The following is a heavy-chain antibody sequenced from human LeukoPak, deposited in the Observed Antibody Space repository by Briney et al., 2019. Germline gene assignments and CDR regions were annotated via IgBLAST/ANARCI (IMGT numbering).Heavy chain of an antibody. CDR2: INHSGST. Sequence: SETLSLTCAVYGGSFSGYYWSWIRQPPGKGLEWSGEINHSGSTNYNPSLKSRVTISVDTSKNQFSLKLSSVTAADTAVYYCARVVAAVAGHHIDYWGQGTLVTVSS. CDR3: ARVVAAVAGHHIDY. J-gene: IGHJ4*02. V-gene: IGHV4-34*01. D-gene: IGHD6-19*01. CDR1: GGSFSGYY.